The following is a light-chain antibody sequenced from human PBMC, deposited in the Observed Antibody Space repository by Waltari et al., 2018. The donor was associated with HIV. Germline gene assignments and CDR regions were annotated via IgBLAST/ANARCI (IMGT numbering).Light chain of an antibody. Sequence: QSALTQPPSASGSPGQSVTISCTGTSSDIGGYNYVSWYQQHPGKAPKLIMTEVTKRASGVPDRFSGSKSGNTASLTVSGLQAEDEAHYYCSSYAPTNNFYVLFGGVTALTVL. CDR2: EVT. CDR1: SSDIGGYNY. J-gene: IGLJ2*01. CDR3: SSYAPTNNFYVL. V-gene: IGLV2-8*01.